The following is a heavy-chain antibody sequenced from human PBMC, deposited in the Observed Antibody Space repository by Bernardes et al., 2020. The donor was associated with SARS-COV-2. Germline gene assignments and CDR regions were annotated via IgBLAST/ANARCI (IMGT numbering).Heavy chain of an antibody. D-gene: IGHD3-22*01. V-gene: IGHV1-2*02. J-gene: IGHJ6*02. CDR3: ALPPTNYDRYGMDV. Sequence: ASVKVSCKASGYPFTGYYIHWVRQAPGQGLEWMGWINPKSGGTNYEQRFQGRVTMTRDTSISTAYMELSRLRSDDTAVYYCALPPTNYDRYGMDVWGRGTTVTVSS. CDR1: GYPFTGYY. CDR2: INPKSGGT.